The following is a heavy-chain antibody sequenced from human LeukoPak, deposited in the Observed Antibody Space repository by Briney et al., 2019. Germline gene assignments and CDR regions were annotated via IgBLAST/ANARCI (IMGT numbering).Heavy chain of an antibody. CDR3: ARDGGPWELALDY. D-gene: IGHD1-26*01. Sequence: SETLSLTCTVSGGSFSNHYWSWIRQPPGKGLEWIGYIYHTGSTNYNPSLKSRVTISVDTSKNQYSLKVNSVTAADTAVYYCARDGGPWELALDYWGQGTLVTVSS. J-gene: IGHJ4*02. CDR2: IYHTGST. CDR1: GGSFSNHY. V-gene: IGHV4-59*11.